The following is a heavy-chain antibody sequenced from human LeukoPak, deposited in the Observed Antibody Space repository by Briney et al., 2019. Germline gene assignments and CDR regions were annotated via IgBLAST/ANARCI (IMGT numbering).Heavy chain of an antibody. Sequence: SETLSLTCTLSGGSISNYYWNWIRQPPGKGLDWIGYIYYSGSTKYNPSLRSRVTISVDTSKNQFSLRLSSVTAADTAVYYCARGSADYGDSAWFDPWGQGTLVTVSS. CDR3: ARGSADYGDSAWFDP. CDR2: IYYSGST. D-gene: IGHD4-17*01. V-gene: IGHV4-59*01. J-gene: IGHJ5*02. CDR1: GGSISNYY.